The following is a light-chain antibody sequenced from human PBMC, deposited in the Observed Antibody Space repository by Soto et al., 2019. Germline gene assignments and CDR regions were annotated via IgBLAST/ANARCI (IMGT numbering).Light chain of an antibody. CDR1: SSDVGGYDY. CDR2: DVN. J-gene: IGLJ2*01. V-gene: IGLV2-14*01. CDR3: SSYTSSSTLV. Sequence: QSALTHPASVSGSPGQSITISCTGTSSDVGGYDYVSWYQQHPGKAPKLMIYDVNNRPSGVSNRFSGSKSGNTASLTISGLQAEDEADYYCSSYTSSSTLVFGGGTKLTVL.